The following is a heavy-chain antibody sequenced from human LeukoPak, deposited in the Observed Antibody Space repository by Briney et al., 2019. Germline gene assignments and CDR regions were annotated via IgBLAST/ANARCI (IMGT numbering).Heavy chain of an antibody. CDR2: ISGSGGST. D-gene: IGHD3-22*01. Sequence: GGSLRLSCAASGLTFNSYAMSWVRQAPGKGLEWVSAISGSGGSTYYADSVKGRFTISRDNSKNTLYLQMNSLRAEDTAVYYCADYYYDSSGYYPEYFQHWGQVTLVTVSS. CDR1: GLTFNSYA. J-gene: IGHJ1*01. V-gene: IGHV3-23*01. CDR3: ADYYYDSSGYYPEYFQH.